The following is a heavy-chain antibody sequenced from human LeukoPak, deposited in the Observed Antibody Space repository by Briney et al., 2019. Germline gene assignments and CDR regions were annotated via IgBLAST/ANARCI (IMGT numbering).Heavy chain of an antibody. D-gene: IGHD2-15*01. Sequence: AGGSLRLSCAASGFTFSSYSMNWVRQAPGKGLEWVSYISSSSSTIYYADSVKGRFTISRDNSKNTLYLQMNSLRAEDTAVYYCAREVVVVTRDAFDIWGQGTMVTVSS. CDR2: ISSSSSTI. J-gene: IGHJ3*02. CDR3: AREVVVVTRDAFDI. CDR1: GFTFSSYS. V-gene: IGHV3-48*01.